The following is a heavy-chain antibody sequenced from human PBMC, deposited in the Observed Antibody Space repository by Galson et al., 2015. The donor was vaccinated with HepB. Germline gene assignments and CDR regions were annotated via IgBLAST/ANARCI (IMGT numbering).Heavy chain of an antibody. Sequence: SLRLSCAASGFTFSSYGMNWVRQAPGKGLEWVASISGSGYSTYRADSVTGRFTISRDNSKNTEHLQMNSLRAEDTALYYCAKSREGRSEKDSFDFWCQGTMVTVSS. CDR3: AKSREGRSEKDSFDF. CDR1: GFTFSSYG. V-gene: IGHV3-23*01. CDR2: ISGSGYST. J-gene: IGHJ3*01.